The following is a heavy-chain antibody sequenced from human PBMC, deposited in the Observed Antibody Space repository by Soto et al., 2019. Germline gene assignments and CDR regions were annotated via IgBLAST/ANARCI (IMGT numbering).Heavy chain of an antibody. Sequence: ASVKVSCKASGYTFTSYGISWVRQAPGQGLEWMGGFDPEDGETIYAQKFQGRVTMTEDTSTDTAYMELSSLRSEDTAVYYCATNYYDSSGYLFDYWGQGTLVTVSS. CDR3: ATNYYDSSGYLFDY. CDR1: GYTFTSYG. V-gene: IGHV1-24*01. CDR2: FDPEDGET. J-gene: IGHJ4*02. D-gene: IGHD3-22*01.